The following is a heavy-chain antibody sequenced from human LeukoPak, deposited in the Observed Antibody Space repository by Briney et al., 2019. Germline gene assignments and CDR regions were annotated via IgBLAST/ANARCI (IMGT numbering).Heavy chain of an antibody. Sequence: SETLSLTCTVSGASISNYYWSWIRQPPGEGLEWIGYIYSSGTTNYNPSLKSRVTISIDTSKNQFSLNLTSVTAADTAVYYCARGGLGGITAYSNYLFDYWGQGTLATVTS. J-gene: IGHJ4*02. D-gene: IGHD4-11*01. CDR2: IYSSGTT. CDR1: GASISNYY. CDR3: ARGGLGGITAYSNYLFDY. V-gene: IGHV4-59*08.